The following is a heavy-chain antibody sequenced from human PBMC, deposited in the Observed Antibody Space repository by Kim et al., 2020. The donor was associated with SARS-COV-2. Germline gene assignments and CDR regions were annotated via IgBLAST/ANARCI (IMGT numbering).Heavy chain of an antibody. J-gene: IGHJ4*03. CDR3: TRAYSTYYGYFDS. V-gene: IGHV3-49*03. CDR2: ISSNACGTTT. D-gene: IGHD3-10*01. CDR1: GFTFSDYA. Sequence: GGSLRLSCTASGFTFSDYAMSWFRQAPGKGLEWVAFISSNACGTTTADSATGRFTFTSSRAESTLFLQLHWLSLKTTAASFYSRTRAYSTYYGYFDSWG.